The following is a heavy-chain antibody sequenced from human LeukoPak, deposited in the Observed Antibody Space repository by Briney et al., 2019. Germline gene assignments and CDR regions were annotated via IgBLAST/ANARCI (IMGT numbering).Heavy chain of an antibody. Sequence: QAGGSLRLSCAASGFTFSNYWMHWVRQAPGKGLVWVSRINSDGSNTNYADSVKGRFTISRDNAKNTLYLQTNSLRAEDTAVYYCARDLPSNWYNSNDVYYWGQGTLVTVSS. CDR2: INSDGSNT. D-gene: IGHD1-20*01. J-gene: IGHJ4*02. CDR1: GFTFSNYW. CDR3: ARDLPSNWYNSNDVYY. V-gene: IGHV3-74*01.